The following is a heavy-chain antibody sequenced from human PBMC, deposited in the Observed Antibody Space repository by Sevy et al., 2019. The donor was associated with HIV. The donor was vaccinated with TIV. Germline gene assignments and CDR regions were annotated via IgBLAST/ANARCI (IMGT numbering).Heavy chain of an antibody. Sequence: ASLKVSCKASGYTFTGYYMHWVRQAPGQGLEWMGRINPNSGGTNYAQKFQGRVTMTRDTSISTAYMELSRLRSDDTAVYYCARDQDYYDSSGYSYYYGMDVWGQGTTVTVSS. CDR2: INPNSGGT. D-gene: IGHD3-22*01. CDR1: GYTFTGYY. V-gene: IGHV1-2*06. J-gene: IGHJ6*02. CDR3: ARDQDYYDSSGYSYYYGMDV.